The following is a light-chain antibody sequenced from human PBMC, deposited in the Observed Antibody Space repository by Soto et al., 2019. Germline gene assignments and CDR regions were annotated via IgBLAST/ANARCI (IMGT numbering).Light chain of an antibody. J-gene: IGKJ4*01. V-gene: IGKV3-11*01. CDR3: QQRSNWPRT. CDR2: DAS. Sequence: EIVLTQSPATLSLSPGERATLSCRASQSISSYLGWYQQKPGQAPRLLIYDASNRATGIPARFSGSGSGPDFSLTISSLEPEDFAVYYCQQRSNWPRTFGGGTKVEIK. CDR1: QSISSY.